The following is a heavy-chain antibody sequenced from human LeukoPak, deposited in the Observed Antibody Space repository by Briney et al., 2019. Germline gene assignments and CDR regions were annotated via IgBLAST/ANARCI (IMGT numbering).Heavy chain of an antibody. CDR1: GFTVSSNY. D-gene: IGHD3-10*01. CDR2: ISSSSSYI. V-gene: IGHV3-21*01. Sequence: GGSLRLSCAASGFTVSSNYMNWVRQAPGKGLEWVSSISSSSSYIYYADSVKGRFTISRDNAKNSLYLQMNSLRAEDTAVYYCAREMVRGVNEADWGQGTLVTVSS. J-gene: IGHJ4*02. CDR3: AREMVRGVNEAD.